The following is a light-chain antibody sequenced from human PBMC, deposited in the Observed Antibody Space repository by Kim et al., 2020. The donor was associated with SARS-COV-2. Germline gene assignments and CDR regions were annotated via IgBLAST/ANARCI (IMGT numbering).Light chain of an antibody. J-gene: IGLJ1*01. CDR3: SSYTSSSTLV. V-gene: IGLV2-14*03. CDR2: DVS. Sequence: QSIPISCTGTSSDVGGYNYVSWYQQHPGQAPNLMIYDVSNRPSGVSNRFSCPHSGHTASLTISVLPAEDEADYYCSSYTSSSTLVFGTGTKVTVL. CDR1: SSDVGGYNY.